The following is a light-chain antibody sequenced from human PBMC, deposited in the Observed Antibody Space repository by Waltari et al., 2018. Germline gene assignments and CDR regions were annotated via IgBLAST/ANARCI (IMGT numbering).Light chain of an antibody. CDR3: QHYVRLPAT. J-gene: IGKJ1*01. Sequence: IVLTQSPGTLSLSPGERATLSCRARQSVSRSLAWYQQKPGPAPKLLIYGASTRATGIPDRFTGSGSGTDFSLTISSLEPEDFAIYFCQHYVRLPATFGQGTKVEIK. V-gene: IGKV3-20*01. CDR2: GAS. CDR1: QSVSRS.